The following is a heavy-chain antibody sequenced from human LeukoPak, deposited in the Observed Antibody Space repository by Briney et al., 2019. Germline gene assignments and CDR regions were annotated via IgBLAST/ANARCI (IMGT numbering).Heavy chain of an antibody. V-gene: IGHV4-30-2*01. CDR1: GGSISSGGYS. CDR2: IYHSGST. Sequence: SETLSLTCAVSGGSISSGGYSWSWIRQPPGKGLEWIGYIYHSGSTYYNPSLKSRVTISVDRSKNQFSLKLGSVTAADTAVYYCARETYGSGSYWVDYWVQGTLVTVSS. J-gene: IGHJ4*02. CDR3: ARETYGSGSYWVDY. D-gene: IGHD3-10*01.